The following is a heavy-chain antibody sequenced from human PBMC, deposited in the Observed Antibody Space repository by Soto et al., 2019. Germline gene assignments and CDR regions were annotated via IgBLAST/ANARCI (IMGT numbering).Heavy chain of an antibody. V-gene: IGHV3-48*02. D-gene: IGHD6-13*01. CDR2: ISSSSSTI. CDR1: GFTFSSYS. J-gene: IGHJ6*02. Sequence: PGGSLRLSCAASGFTFSSYSMNWVRQAPGKGLEWVSYISSSSSTIYYADSVKGRFTISRDNAKNSLYLQMNSLRDEDTAVYYCARDLKWSSRYYYYGMDVWGQGTTVTVSS. CDR3: ARDLKWSSRYYYYGMDV.